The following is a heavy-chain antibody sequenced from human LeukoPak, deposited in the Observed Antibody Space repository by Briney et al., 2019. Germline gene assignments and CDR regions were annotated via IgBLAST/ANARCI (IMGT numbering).Heavy chain of an antibody. CDR3: ARVYCSSTSCYGFDY. Sequence: GGSLRLSCAASGFTFSSYAMHWVRQAPGKGLEWVAVISYDGSNKYYADSVKGRFTISRDNSKNTLYLQMNSLRAEDTAVYYCARVYCSSTSCYGFDYWGQGTLVTASS. CDR1: GFTFSSYA. CDR2: ISYDGSNK. D-gene: IGHD2-2*01. J-gene: IGHJ4*02. V-gene: IGHV3-30-3*01.